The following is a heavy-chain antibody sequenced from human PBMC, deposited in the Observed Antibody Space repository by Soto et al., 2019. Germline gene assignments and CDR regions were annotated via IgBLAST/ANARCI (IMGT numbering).Heavy chain of an antibody. CDR3: ARDTVVLARDYYYFGMDV. CDR2: ISYDGREK. Sequence: QVQLVESGGGVVQPGRSLRLSCAASEFTFSSYGMHWVRQAPGKGLEWVAYISYDGREKFSADSVKGRLTISRDTSKTTLYLQMNSLRAEDTAVYYCARDTVVLARDYYYFGMDVWGQGPTVTVSS. CDR1: EFTFSSYG. V-gene: IGHV3-30*03. D-gene: IGHD3-22*01. J-gene: IGHJ6*02.